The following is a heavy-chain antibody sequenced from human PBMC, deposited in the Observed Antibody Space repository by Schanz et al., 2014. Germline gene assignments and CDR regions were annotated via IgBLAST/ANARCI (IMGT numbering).Heavy chain of an antibody. V-gene: IGHV3-23*04. Sequence: VQVVQSGGGLVKPGGSLRLSCATSGFSFSSYAINWVRQAPGKGLEWVSGISGSGASTYYADSVKGRFTISRDNSKNTLYLQMNSLRPEDTAVYYCAKYRGYYRVSGSYRELEYWGQGTLVTVSS. J-gene: IGHJ4*02. CDR1: GFSFSSYA. CDR2: ISGSGAST. CDR3: AKYRGYYRVSGSYRELEY. D-gene: IGHD3-10*01.